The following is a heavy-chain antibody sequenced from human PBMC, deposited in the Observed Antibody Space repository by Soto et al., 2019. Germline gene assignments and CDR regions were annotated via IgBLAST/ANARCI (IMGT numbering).Heavy chain of an antibody. J-gene: IGHJ4*02. Sequence: PSETLSLTCTVSGGSISSGDYYWSWIRQPPGKGVEWIGYIYYSGSTYYNPSLKSPVTISVDTSKNQFSLKLSSVTAADTAVYYCARVNDGYCSGGSCYSVDDWGQGTLVTVSS. CDR1: GGSISSGDYY. CDR3: ARVNDGYCSGGSCYSVDD. V-gene: IGHV4-30-4*01. D-gene: IGHD2-15*01. CDR2: IYYSGST.